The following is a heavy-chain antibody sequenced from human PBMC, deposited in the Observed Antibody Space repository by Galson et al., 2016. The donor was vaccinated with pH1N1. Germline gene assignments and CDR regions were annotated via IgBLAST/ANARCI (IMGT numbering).Heavy chain of an antibody. CDR1: GFTFDDYA. D-gene: IGHD5-24*01. CDR3: AKLDGYNWGYFQH. J-gene: IGHJ1*01. V-gene: IGHV3-9*01. Sequence: SLRLSCAASGFTFDDYAMHWVRQAPGKGLEWVSGISWNSGSIGYADSVKGRFTISRDNAKNSLYLRMNSLRAEDTALYYCAKLDGYNWGYFQHWGQGTLVTVSS. CDR2: ISWNSGSI.